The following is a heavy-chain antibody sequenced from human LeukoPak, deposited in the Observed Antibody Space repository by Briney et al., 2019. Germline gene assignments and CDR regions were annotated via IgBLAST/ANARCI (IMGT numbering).Heavy chain of an antibody. CDR3: GNWFDP. CDR2: ISYDGSNK. CDR1: GFTLSSYG. Sequence: QPGGSPRLSCAASGFTLSSYGMHWVRQAPGKGLEWVAVISYDGSNKYYADSVKGRFTISRDNSKNTLYLQTNSLRAEDTAVYYCGNWFDPWGQGTLVTVSS. J-gene: IGHJ5*02. V-gene: IGHV3-30*18.